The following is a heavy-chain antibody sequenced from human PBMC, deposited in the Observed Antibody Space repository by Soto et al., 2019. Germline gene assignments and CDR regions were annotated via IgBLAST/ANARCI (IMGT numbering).Heavy chain of an antibody. CDR2: FSSSSSTI. D-gene: IGHD2-2*01. CDR3: ASTLQYCTSTSCYPWGRFDY. V-gene: IGHV3-48*02. CDR1: GFTFSDYA. Sequence: EVQLVESGGGLVQPGGSLRLSCGASGFTFSDYALNWVRRAPGEGLEWISYFSSSSSTIYFADSLKGRFTISRDNAKNSLYLQMNSLRDEDTAVYYCASTLQYCTSTSCYPWGRFDYWAQGTLVTVSS. J-gene: IGHJ4*02.